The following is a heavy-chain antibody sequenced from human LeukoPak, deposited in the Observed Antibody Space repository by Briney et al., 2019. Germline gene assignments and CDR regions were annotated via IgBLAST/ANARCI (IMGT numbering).Heavy chain of an antibody. J-gene: IGHJ6*03. CDR1: GYTFTGYY. CDR3: ARTVWFGTVYYYYYMDV. V-gene: IGHV1-2*02. Sequence: ASVRVSCKASGYTFTGYYMHWVRQAPGQGPEWMGWINPNSGGTNYAQKFQGRVTMTRDTSISTAYMELSRLRSDDTAVYYCARTVWFGTVYYYYYMDVWGKGTTVTISS. CDR2: INPNSGGT. D-gene: IGHD3-10*01.